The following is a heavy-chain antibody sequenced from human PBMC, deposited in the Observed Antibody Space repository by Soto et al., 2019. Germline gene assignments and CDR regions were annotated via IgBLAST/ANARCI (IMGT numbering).Heavy chain of an antibody. CDR1: GGSISSYY. D-gene: IGHD3-22*01. CDR3: ARTGLDYYDSSGYPYYFDY. V-gene: IGHV4-59*01. CDR2: IYYSGST. J-gene: IGHJ4*02. Sequence: SETLSLTCTVSGGSISSYYWSWIRQPPGKGLEWIGYIYYSGSTNYNPSLKSRVTMSVDTSKNQFSLKLSSVTAADTAVYYCARTGLDYYDSSGYPYYFDYWGQGTLVTVSS.